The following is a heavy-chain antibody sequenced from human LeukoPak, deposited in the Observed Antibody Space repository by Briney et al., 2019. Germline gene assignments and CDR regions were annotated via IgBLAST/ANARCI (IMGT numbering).Heavy chain of an antibody. V-gene: IGHV4-61*08. CDR2: IYYSGST. CDR1: GYSISGGYY. J-gene: IGHJ5*02. CDR3: ARLTVPLRFDP. D-gene: IGHD2-2*01. Sequence: SETLSLTCTVSGYSISGGYYWGWIRQPPGKGLEWIGDIYYSGSTNYNPSLKSRVTISVDTSKNQFSLKLNSVSAADTAVYYCARLTVPLRFDPWGQGTLVTVSS.